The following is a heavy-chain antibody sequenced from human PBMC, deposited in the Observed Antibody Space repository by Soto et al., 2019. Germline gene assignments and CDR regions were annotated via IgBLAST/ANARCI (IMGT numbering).Heavy chain of an antibody. CDR1: GGSISSGGYY. J-gene: IGHJ4*02. CDR2: IYYSGST. D-gene: IGHD6-13*01. CDR3: ARGVDEDSSCDDY. Sequence: QVQLQESGPGLVKPSQTLSLTCTVSGGSISSGGYYWSWIRQHPGKGLEWIGYIYYSGSTYYNPCLKMRVTISVDTAKNQFPRKRSSVTAADTAVYYGARGVDEDSSCDDYWGQGTLVTVSS. V-gene: IGHV4-31*03.